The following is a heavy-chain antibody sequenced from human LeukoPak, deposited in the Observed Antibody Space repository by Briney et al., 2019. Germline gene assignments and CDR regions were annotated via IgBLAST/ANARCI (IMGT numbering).Heavy chain of an antibody. Sequence: PGGSLRLTCAASGFTFSSYAMSWVRQAPGKGLEWVSAISGSGGSTYYADSVKGRFTISRDNSKNTLYLQMNSLRAEDTAVYYCAKDTTGALRFGGYHGYWGQGTLVTVSS. CDR3: AKDTTGALRFGGYHGY. CDR2: ISGSGGST. CDR1: GFTFSSYA. V-gene: IGHV3-23*01. D-gene: IGHD4-11*01. J-gene: IGHJ4*02.